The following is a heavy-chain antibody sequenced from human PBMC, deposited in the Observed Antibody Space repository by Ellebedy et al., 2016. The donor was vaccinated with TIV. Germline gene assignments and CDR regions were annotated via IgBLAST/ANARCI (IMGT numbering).Heavy chain of an antibody. J-gene: IGHJ6*02. CDR2: IWYEGSNK. Sequence: PGGSLRLSCAASGFTFSSYGMQWVRRAPGKGLEWVAVIWYEGSNKYYADSVKGRFTISRDNSKNTLCLQMTSLRAEDTAVYYCTRDGDENCCCDGYYYYYGIDVWGQGTTVTVSS. V-gene: IGHV3-33*01. CDR1: GFTFSSYG. CDR3: TRDGDENCCCDGYYYYYGIDV. D-gene: IGHD2-21*02.